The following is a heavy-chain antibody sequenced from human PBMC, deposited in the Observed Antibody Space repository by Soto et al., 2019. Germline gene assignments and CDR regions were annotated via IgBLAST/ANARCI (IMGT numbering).Heavy chain of an antibody. CDR2: IYPGDSDT. D-gene: IGHD2-15*01. J-gene: IGHJ4*02. CDR3: ARLEGGYCSGGSCYAFDY. V-gene: IGHV5-51*01. Sequence: GESLKISCKGSGYSFTSYWIGWVRQMPGKGLEWMGIIYPGDSDTRYSPSFQGQVTISADKSISTAYLQWSSLKASDTAMYYCARLEGGYCSGGSCYAFDYWGQGTLVTVSS. CDR1: GYSFTSYW.